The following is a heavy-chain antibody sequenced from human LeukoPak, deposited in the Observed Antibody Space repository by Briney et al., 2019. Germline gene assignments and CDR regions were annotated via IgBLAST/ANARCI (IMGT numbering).Heavy chain of an antibody. V-gene: IGHV1-69*13. D-gene: IGHD5-12*01. CDR2: IIPIFGTA. J-gene: IGHJ4*02. CDR3: ARRGYSGYDLGHYFDY. CDR1: GGTFSSYA. Sequence: SVTVSCKASGGTFSSYAISWVRQAPGQGLEWMGGIIPIFGTANYAQKFQGRVTITADESTSTAYMELSSLRSEDTAVYYCARRGYSGYDLGHYFDYWGQGTLVTVSS.